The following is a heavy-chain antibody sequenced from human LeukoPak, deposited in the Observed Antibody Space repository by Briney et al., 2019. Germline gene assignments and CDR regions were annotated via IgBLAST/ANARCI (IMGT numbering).Heavy chain of an antibody. V-gene: IGHV1-8*01. J-gene: IGHJ4*02. CDR1: GYTFTSYD. CDR3: ARGIAAAGTPLEFDY. D-gene: IGHD6-13*01. Sequence: ASVKVSCKASGYTFTSYDINWVRQATGQGLEWMGWMNPNSGNTGYAQKFQGIVTMTRNTSISTAYMELSSLRSEDTAVYYCARGIAAAGTPLEFDYWGQGTLVTVSS. CDR2: MNPNSGNT.